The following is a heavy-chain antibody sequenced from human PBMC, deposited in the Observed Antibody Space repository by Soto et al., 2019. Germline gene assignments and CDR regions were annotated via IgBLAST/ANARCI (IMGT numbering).Heavy chain of an antibody. Sequence: QVQLVQSGAEVKRPGSSIKVSCKASGGTINNHAISWVRQAHGQGVEWMGVIISMFGTVNYAQKWQGRVTITADESTSTASMEVRSLRSEDTAVDYCASGTLGAAGQRRRYGMDVWCQGTTVTVSS. CDR1: GGTINNHA. J-gene: IGHJ6*02. CDR3: ASGTLGAAGQRRRYGMDV. D-gene: IGHD6-13*01. V-gene: IGHV1-69*01. CDR2: IISMFGTV.